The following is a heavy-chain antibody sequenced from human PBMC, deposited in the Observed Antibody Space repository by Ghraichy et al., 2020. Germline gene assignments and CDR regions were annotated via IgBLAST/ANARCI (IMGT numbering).Heavy chain of an antibody. D-gene: IGHD6-13*01. CDR1: GGSVSSGSYY. Sequence: SETLSLTCTVSGGSVSSGSYYWSWIRQPPGKGLEWIGYIYYSGSTNYNPSLKSRVTISVDTSKNQFSLKLSSVTAADTAVYYCARYYIAAAGSDYFDYWGQGTLVTVSS. CDR3: ARYYIAAAGSDYFDY. J-gene: IGHJ4*02. CDR2: IYYSGST. V-gene: IGHV4-61*01.